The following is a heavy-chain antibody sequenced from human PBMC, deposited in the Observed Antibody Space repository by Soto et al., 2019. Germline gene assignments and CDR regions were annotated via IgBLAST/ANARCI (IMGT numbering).Heavy chain of an antibody. CDR3: ARLPWWERTAHRSYYMDV. CDR1: GYTFTSYY. D-gene: IGHD2-15*01. Sequence: ASVKVSCKASGYTFTSYYMHWVRQAPGQGLEWMGIINPSGGSTSYAQKFQGRVTMTRDTSTSTVYMELSSLRSEDTAVYYCARLPWWERTAHRSYYMDVWGKGTTVTVSS. CDR2: INPSGGST. V-gene: IGHV1-46*03. J-gene: IGHJ6*03.